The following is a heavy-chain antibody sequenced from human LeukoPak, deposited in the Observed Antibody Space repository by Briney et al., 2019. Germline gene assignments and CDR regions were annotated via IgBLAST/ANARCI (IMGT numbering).Heavy chain of an antibody. CDR1: GFTFSDYY. D-gene: IGHD3-9*01. V-gene: IGHV3-11*01. J-gene: IGHJ6*02. Sequence: GGSLRLSCAASGFTFSDYYMSWIRQAPGKGLEWVSYISSSGSTIYYADSVKGRFTISRDNAKNSLYLQMNSLRAEDTAVYYCARAGYRAYYDILYYYYGMDVWGQGTTVTVSS. CDR2: ISSSGSTI. CDR3: ARAGYRAYYDILYYYYGMDV.